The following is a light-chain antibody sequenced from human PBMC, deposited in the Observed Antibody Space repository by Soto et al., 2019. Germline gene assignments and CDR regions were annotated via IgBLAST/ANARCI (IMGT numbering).Light chain of an antibody. CDR2: GTD. J-gene: IGLJ3*02. Sequence: QSVLTQPPSASGSPGQRVTISCSGSSTNIGGNPVVWYQQHPGRDPQHFIYGTDHRPSGVPDRFSGSKSGTAASLAISWVQSDDEEDYYCAAFDESMNGWVFGGGTKLTVL. CDR3: AAFDESMNGWV. V-gene: IGLV1-44*01. CDR1: STNIGGNP.